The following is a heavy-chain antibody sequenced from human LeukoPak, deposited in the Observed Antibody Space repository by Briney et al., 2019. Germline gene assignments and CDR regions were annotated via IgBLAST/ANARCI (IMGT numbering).Heavy chain of an antibody. D-gene: IGHD3-10*01. Sequence: ASVKVSCKASGYSFNSYDTYGISWVRQAPGQGLEWMGWISAYNGDTEYAQKFQGRVTMTTDTSTNTAYMELRSLRSDDTALYYCARESYNSGSYYNDYWGQGTLVTVSS. CDR3: ARESYNSGSYYNDY. J-gene: IGHJ4*02. CDR1: GYSFNSYDTYG. V-gene: IGHV1-18*01. CDR2: ISAYNGDT.